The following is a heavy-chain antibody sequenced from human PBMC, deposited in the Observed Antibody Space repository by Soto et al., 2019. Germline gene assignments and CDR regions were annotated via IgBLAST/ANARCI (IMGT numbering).Heavy chain of an antibody. Sequence: GGALRLSCAASGFTFSNAWMNWVRQAPGKGLEWVSAISGSGGSTYYADSVKGRFTISRDNSKNTLYLQMNSLRAEDTAVYYCAKDHCSSNSCYFDYWGQGTPVTVSS. CDR1: GFTFSNAW. V-gene: IGHV3-23*01. J-gene: IGHJ4*02. CDR2: ISGSGGST. CDR3: AKDHCSSNSCYFDY. D-gene: IGHD2-2*01.